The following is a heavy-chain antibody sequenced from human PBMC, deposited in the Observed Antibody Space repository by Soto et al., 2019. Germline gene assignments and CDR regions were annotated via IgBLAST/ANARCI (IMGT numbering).Heavy chain of an antibody. J-gene: IGHJ1*01. CDR1: RFSLSSGYY. V-gene: IGHV4-38-2*01. D-gene: IGHD2-2*01. CDR3: AGCVRTACYPPWGLKFFGR. CDR2: TYHSGTT. Sequence: SETLSLTCAVYRFSLSSGYYWGWVRQTQGKGLEWIGSTYHSGTTNYSPPLKSRVTISIDTSKNQFSLTFRSVTAADAAVYYCAGCVRTACYPPWGLKFFGRWGQGSLITVSS.